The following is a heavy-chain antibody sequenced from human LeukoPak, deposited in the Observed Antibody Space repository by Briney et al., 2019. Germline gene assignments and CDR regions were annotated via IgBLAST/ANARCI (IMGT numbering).Heavy chain of an antibody. J-gene: IGHJ6*03. CDR3: ARAPGGGRDGYNLYYYYMDV. CDR2: INPSGGST. V-gene: IGHV1-46*01. Sequence: ASVKVSCKASGYTFTSYYMHWVRQAPGQGLEWMGIINPSGGSTSYAQKFQGRVTMTRDTSISTAYMELSRLRSDDTAVYYCARAPGGGRDGYNLYYYYMDVWGKGTTVTISS. CDR1: GYTFTSYY. D-gene: IGHD5-24*01.